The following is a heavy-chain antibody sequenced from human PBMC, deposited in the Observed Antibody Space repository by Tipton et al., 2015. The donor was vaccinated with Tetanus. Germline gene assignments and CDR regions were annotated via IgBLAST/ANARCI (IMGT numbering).Heavy chain of an antibody. J-gene: IGHJ6*02. V-gene: IGHV4-30-2*01. CDR3: ARVKGTYNHYGLDV. Sequence: TLSLTCNVSGALLTTGGYSWGWIRQPPGKGLEWIGYIYDSGSTYYNPSLKSRVTISEDRSKNQISLRLRSVTAADTAVYYCARVKGTYNHYGLDVWGQGTTVTVAS. D-gene: IGHD3-10*01. CDR2: IYDSGST. CDR1: GALLTTGGYS.